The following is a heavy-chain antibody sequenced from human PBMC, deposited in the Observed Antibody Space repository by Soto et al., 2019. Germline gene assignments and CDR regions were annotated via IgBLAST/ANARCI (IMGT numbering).Heavy chain of an antibody. Sequence: GSGPTLVNPTQTLTLTCTFSGFSLSTSGMCVSWIRQPPGKALEWLARIDWDDDKYYSTSLKTRLTISKDTSKNQVVLTMTNMDPVDTATYYCARIIGIAVAGRRYYYYYMDVWGKGTTVTVSS. V-gene: IGHV2-70*11. CDR1: GFSLSTSGMC. CDR2: IDWDDDK. D-gene: IGHD6-19*01. CDR3: ARIIGIAVAGRRYYYYYMDV. J-gene: IGHJ6*03.